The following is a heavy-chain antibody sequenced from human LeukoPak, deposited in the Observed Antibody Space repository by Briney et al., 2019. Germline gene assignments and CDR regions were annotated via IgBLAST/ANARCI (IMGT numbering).Heavy chain of an antibody. CDR1: GFTVSSNY. D-gene: IGHD3-10*01. Sequence: GGSLRLSCAASGFTVSSNYMSWVRQAPGKGLEWASVIYSGGSTYYADSVKGRFTISRDNSKNTLYLQMNSLRAEDTAVYYCATPYGSGSYHDYGMDVWGKGTTVTVSS. CDR2: IYSGGST. J-gene: IGHJ6*04. V-gene: IGHV3-53*01. CDR3: ATPYGSGSYHDYGMDV.